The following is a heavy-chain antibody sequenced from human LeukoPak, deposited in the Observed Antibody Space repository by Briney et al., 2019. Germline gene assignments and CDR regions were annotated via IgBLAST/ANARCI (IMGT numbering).Heavy chain of an antibody. CDR3: ARSGGLWLLTYYFDY. D-gene: IGHD3-22*01. CDR2: IYYSGST. J-gene: IGHJ4*02. Sequence: SETLSLTCTVSGGSISSSSYYWGWIRQPPGKGLEWLGSIYYSGSTYYNPSPKSRVTISVDTSKNQLSLKLSSVTAADTAVYFCARSGGLWLLTYYFDYWGQGTLVTVSS. CDR1: GGSISSSSYY. V-gene: IGHV4-39*07.